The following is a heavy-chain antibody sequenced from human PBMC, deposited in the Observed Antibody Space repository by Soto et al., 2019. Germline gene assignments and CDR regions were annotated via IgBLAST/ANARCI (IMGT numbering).Heavy chain of an antibody. D-gene: IGHD6-19*01. CDR1: GFTFSSYG. CDR3: AKDKGSGWYGPHS. CDR2: ISYDGSDE. J-gene: IGHJ4*02. Sequence: QVQLVESGGGMVQPGRSLRLSCAASGFTFSSYGMHWVRQAPGKGLEWVALISYDGSDEYYVDSVKGRFTISRDNSKNTLYLQLASLRSEDTGVYYCAKDKGSGWYGPHSWGQGTLVTVSS. V-gene: IGHV3-30*18.